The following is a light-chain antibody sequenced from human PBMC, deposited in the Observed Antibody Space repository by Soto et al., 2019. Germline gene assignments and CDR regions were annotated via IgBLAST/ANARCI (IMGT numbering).Light chain of an antibody. V-gene: IGKV3-20*01. CDR3: QQYGGVPYT. J-gene: IGKJ2*01. CDR1: ESISRDY. Sequence: EIVLTQSPGTLSLSPGQRATLSCRASESISRDYLAWYQQRLGQAPRLLIYGASSGATVIPDRFSGSGSGTNFTLTISRLEPEDFAIYYCQQYGGVPYTFGQGTKLEIK. CDR2: GAS.